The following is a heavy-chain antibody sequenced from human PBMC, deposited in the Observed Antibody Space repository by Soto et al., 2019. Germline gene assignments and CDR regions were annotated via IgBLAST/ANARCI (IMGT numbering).Heavy chain of an antibody. V-gene: IGHV1-8*01. CDR3: AVQGGLYGSGSYYYYYYYMDV. CDR2: MNPNSGNT. J-gene: IGHJ6*03. Sequence: ASVKVSCKASGYTFTSYDINWVRQATGQGLEWMGWMNPNSGNTGYAQKFQGRVTMTRNTSISTAYMELSSLRSEDTAVYYCAVQGGLYGSGSYYYYYYYMDVWGKGTTVTVSS. D-gene: IGHD3-10*01. CDR1: GYTFTSYD.